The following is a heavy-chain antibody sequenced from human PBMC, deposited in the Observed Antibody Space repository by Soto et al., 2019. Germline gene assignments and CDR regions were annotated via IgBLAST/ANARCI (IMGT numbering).Heavy chain of an antibody. CDR3: ARDKGGYSGYDSLRYYYYYGMDV. CDR2: INPSGGST. J-gene: IGHJ6*02. D-gene: IGHD5-12*01. Sequence: ASVKVSCKASGYTFTIYYMHCVLQSPGQWLDWMGIINPSGGSTSYAQKFQGRVTMTRDTSTSTVYMELSSLRSEDTAVYYCARDKGGYSGYDSLRYYYYYGMDVWGQGTTVTVSS. V-gene: IGHV1-46*01. CDR1: GYTFTIYY.